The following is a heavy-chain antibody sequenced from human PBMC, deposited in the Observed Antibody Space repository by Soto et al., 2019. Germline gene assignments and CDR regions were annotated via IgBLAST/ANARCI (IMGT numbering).Heavy chain of an antibody. Sequence: QLQLQESGPGLVKPSETLSPTCSVSGGSISSSGYYWGWIRQPPGKGLEWVGSIYYSGSTNYNPSLKSRVTISVDTSKNQFSLKLSSVTAADTAVYYCARRVSSMDVWGQGTTVTVSS. CDR3: ARRVSSMDV. CDR2: IYYSGST. CDR1: GGSISSSGYY. D-gene: IGHD6-13*01. V-gene: IGHV4-39*01. J-gene: IGHJ6*02.